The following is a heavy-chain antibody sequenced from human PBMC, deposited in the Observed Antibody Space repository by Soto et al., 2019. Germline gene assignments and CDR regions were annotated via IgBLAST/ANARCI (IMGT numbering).Heavy chain of an antibody. CDR1: GGTFSSYT. CDR2: IIPILGIA. CDR3: ARPTDSGLDAFDI. Sequence: SVKVSCKASGGTFSSYTSSWVRQAPGQGLEWMGRIIPILGIANYAQKFQGRVTITADKSTSTAYMELSSLRSEDTAVYYCARPTDSGLDAFDIWGQGTMVTVSS. D-gene: IGHD1-26*01. V-gene: IGHV1-69*02. J-gene: IGHJ3*02.